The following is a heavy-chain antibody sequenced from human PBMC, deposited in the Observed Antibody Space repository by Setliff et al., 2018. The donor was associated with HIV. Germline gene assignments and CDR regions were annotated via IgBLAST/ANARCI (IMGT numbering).Heavy chain of an antibody. J-gene: IGHJ3*01. V-gene: IGHV3-53*01. CDR3: ARAYDILIVNAFDV. Sequence: GGSLRLSCAASGFTVENYYMSWVRQAPGKGRELVSVVYSGGSTYYADSVKGRFTISIDIPRNSLYLQMNNLRAEDTAVYYCARAYDILIVNAFDVWGPGTMVTVSS. CDR1: GFTVENYY. D-gene: IGHD3-9*01. CDR2: VYSGGST.